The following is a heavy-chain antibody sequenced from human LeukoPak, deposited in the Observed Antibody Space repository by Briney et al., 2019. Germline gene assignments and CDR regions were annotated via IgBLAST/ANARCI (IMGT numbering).Heavy chain of an antibody. CDR2: ISGSGRST. CDR3: AKDGFSSSWYNWFDP. V-gene: IGHV3-23*01. Sequence: GGSLRLSCAASGFTFSNYAMSWVRQAPGKGLEWVSAISGSGRSTYYADSVKGRFTISRDNSKNTLYLQMNSLRAEDTALYYCAKDGFSSSWYNWFDPWGQGTLVTVSS. CDR1: GFTFSNYA. J-gene: IGHJ5*02. D-gene: IGHD6-13*01.